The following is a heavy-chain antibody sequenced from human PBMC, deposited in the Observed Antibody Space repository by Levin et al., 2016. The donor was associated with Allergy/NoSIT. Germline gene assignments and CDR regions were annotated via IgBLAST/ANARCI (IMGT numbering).Heavy chain of an antibody. CDR3: ATHHVGTMGYFDY. V-gene: IGHV3-23*01. J-gene: IGHJ4*02. CDR1: GFTFSSYA. Sequence: GGSLRLSCAASGFTFSSYAMNWVRQAPGKGPEWVSVISGGSDSTYYADSVKGRVTITRDNSKNTLYLQMNSLRVEDTAVYYCATHHVGTMGYFDYWGQGTLVTVSS. D-gene: IGHD3-10*01. CDR2: ISGGSDST.